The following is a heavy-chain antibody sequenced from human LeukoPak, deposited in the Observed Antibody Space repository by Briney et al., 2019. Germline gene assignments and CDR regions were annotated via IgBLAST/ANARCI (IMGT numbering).Heavy chain of an antibody. CDR3: ARDAPQVPAAGVLAS. CDR1: GFPVSDNY. J-gene: IGHJ5*02. Sequence: GGSLRLSCAASGFPVSDNYMSWVRQAPGKGLEWVSVMYSRGDTYYANSVKGRFTFSRDISKNTLYLQMNGLRVADTAMYYCARDAPQVPAAGVLASWGQGTLVIVSS. V-gene: IGHV3-53*01. D-gene: IGHD6-13*01. CDR2: MYSRGDT.